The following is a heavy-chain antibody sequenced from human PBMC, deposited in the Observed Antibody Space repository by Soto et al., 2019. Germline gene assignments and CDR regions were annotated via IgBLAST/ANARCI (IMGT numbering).Heavy chain of an antibody. CDR3: STGRYTYGLVY. J-gene: IGHJ4*02. CDR1: GFTFSDAW. V-gene: IGHV3-15*01. Sequence: GGSLRLSCVAPGFTFSDAWMSWVRQAPGKGLEWVGRIKGIPDGGTTGYIAPVKGRFTISRDDSKNTLYLQMNNLKTEDTAYYYCSTGRYTYGLVYWGQGTLVTVSS. CDR2: IKGIPDGGTT. D-gene: IGHD5-18*01.